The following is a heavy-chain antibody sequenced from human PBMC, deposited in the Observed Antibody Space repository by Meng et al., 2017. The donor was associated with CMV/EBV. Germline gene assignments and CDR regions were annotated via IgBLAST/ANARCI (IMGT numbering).Heavy chain of an antibody. D-gene: IGHD5-18*01. Sequence: SETLSLTCAVYGGSFSGYYWSWIRQPPGKGLEWIGEINHSGSTNYNPSLKSRVTISVDTSKNQFSLKLSSVTAADTAVYYCARGRGYSYGPTTGGCWFDPWGQGTLVTVSS. V-gene: IGHV4-34*01. CDR3: ARGRGYSYGPTTGGCWFDP. CDR2: INHSGST. J-gene: IGHJ5*02. CDR1: GGSFSGYY.